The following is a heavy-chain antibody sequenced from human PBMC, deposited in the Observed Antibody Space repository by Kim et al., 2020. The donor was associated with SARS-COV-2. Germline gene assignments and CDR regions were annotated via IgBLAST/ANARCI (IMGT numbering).Heavy chain of an antibody. Sequence: SVKVSCKTSGGSFSTYRMNWVRQAPGQGLEWMGAIIPLFGTTDYAQNFQGRITITANESTSTSFLELNSLGSDDTAVYYCARPLVELERLSAFDIWGQGTVVTVSS. CDR3: ARPLVELERLSAFDI. CDR1: GGSFSTYR. V-gene: IGHV1-69*13. J-gene: IGHJ3*02. CDR2: IIPLFGTT. D-gene: IGHD1-1*01.